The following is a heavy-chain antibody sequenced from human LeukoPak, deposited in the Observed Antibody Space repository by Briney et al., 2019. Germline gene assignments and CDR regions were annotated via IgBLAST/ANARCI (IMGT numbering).Heavy chain of an antibody. Sequence: GGSLRLSCAASGFTFDDYAMHWVRQAPGKGLEWVSLISGDGGSTYYADSVKGRFTISRGNSKNSLYLQMNSLRTEDTALYYCAKDIRGLYYYDSSGFIDAFDIWGQGTMVTVSS. V-gene: IGHV3-43*02. D-gene: IGHD3-22*01. CDR2: ISGDGGST. J-gene: IGHJ3*02. CDR3: AKDIRGLYYYDSSGFIDAFDI. CDR1: GFTFDDYA.